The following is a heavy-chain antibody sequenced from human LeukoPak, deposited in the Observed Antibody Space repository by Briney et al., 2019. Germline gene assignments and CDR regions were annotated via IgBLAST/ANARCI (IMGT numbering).Heavy chain of an antibody. V-gene: IGHV4-34*01. CDR1: GGCFSGYY. CDR2: INHSGST. D-gene: IGHD6-13*01. J-gene: IGHJ4*02. CDR3: ARAAGIAAAGTENYYFDY. Sequence: SETLSLTCAVYGGCFSGYYWSWIRQPPGKGLEWIGEINHSGSTNYNPSLKSRVTISVDTSKNQFSLKLSSVTAADTAVYYCARAAGIAAAGTENYYFDYWGQGTLVTVSS.